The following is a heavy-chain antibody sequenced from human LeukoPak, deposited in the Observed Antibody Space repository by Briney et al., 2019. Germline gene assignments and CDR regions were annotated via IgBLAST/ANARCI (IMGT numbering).Heavy chain of an antibody. CDR3: ARISSRDTSFDI. CDR1: GYTFTSYG. J-gene: IGHJ3*02. D-gene: IGHD5-18*01. Sequence: ASVKVSCKASGYTFTSYGIIWVRQAPGQGLEWMGWISAYNGNTNYAQKLQGRVTMTTDTSKSTAYMELRSLRSDDTAVYYCARISSRDTSFDIWGQGTMVTVSS. V-gene: IGHV1-18*01. CDR2: ISAYNGNT.